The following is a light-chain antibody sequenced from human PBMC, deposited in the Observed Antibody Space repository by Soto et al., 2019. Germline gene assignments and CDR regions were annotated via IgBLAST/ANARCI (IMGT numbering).Light chain of an antibody. CDR2: AAS. J-gene: IGKJ2*01. Sequence: DIQMTQSPSSLSASVGDRVTITCRASQRVSTYLNWYQQKPGKAPNLLIYAASSLQSGVPSRFSGSGSGTDFTLIISSLQPEDFVTYYCQQTYTSPRTFGQGTKLEVK. CDR3: QQTYTSPRT. CDR1: QRVSTY. V-gene: IGKV1-39*01.